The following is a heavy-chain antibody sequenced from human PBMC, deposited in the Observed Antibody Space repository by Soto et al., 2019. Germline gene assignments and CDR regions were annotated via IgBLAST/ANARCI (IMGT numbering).Heavy chain of an antibody. Sequence: SVKVSFKASGGSFSNFGISWVRQAPGQGLEWMGGIVPVFGRPNYAQRFRGRLTITADESTSTGYMELISLRSDDTAVYYCARDGSGYNFWGQGTQVTVYS. CDR2: IVPVFGRP. CDR3: ARDGSGYNF. D-gene: IGHD5-12*01. CDR1: GGSFSNFG. V-gene: IGHV1-69*13. J-gene: IGHJ4*02.